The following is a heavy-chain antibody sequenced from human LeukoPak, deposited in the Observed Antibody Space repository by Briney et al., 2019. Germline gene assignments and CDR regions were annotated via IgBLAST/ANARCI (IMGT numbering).Heavy chain of an antibody. CDR1: GFSLSTSGVC. V-gene: IGHV2-5*02. CDR2: IYWDDDK. J-gene: IGHJ5*02. D-gene: IGHD5/OR15-5a*01. Sequence: SGPTLVKPTQTLTLTCTFSGFSLSTSGVCVGWIRQPPGKALEWLALIYWDDDKRYSPSLKSRLTITKDTSKNQVVLTMTNMDPVDTATYYCAHTNRIGSYNWFDPWGQGTLVTVSS. CDR3: AHTNRIGSYNWFDP.